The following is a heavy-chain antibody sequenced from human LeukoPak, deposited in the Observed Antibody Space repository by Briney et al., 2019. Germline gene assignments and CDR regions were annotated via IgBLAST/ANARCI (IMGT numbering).Heavy chain of an antibody. Sequence: SETLSLTCSVSGGSLSTYYWSWIRQPPGRGLEWIGFIYNSGSTNYNPSLKSRVTISVDTSKNQFSLKLSSVTAADTAVYYCARLEAAAGPYYYFYGMDVWGQGTTVTVSS. CDR1: GGSLSTYY. CDR2: IYNSGST. V-gene: IGHV4-59*08. D-gene: IGHD6-13*01. J-gene: IGHJ6*02. CDR3: ARLEAAAGPYYYFYGMDV.